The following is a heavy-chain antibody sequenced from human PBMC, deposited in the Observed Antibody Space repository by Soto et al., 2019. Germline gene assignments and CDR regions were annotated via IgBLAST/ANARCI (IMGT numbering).Heavy chain of an antibody. V-gene: IGHV3-21*01. CDR3: ARIWGRSYYAVDY. D-gene: IGHD1-26*01. Sequence: EVQLVESGGGPVKPGGSLRLSCAASGFTFSHYNMGWVRQAPGKGLDWVSSISGGGNFMYYADSVRGRFTISRDNAKNSLFLQMNSLRADDTAVYFCARIWGRSYYAVDYWGQGTQVIVSS. CDR1: GFTFSHYN. CDR2: ISGGGNFM. J-gene: IGHJ4*02.